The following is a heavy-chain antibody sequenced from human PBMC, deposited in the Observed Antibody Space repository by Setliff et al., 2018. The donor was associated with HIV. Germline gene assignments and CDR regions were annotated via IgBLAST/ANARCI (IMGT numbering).Heavy chain of an antibody. J-gene: IGHJ5*02. D-gene: IGHD3-10*01. Sequence: GESLKISCAGSGFNMAAYWIAWVRQMPGEGLEWMGIIYVGDSDVRYGPSFQGQVTISADKSISTAYLQWSSLKASDTAMYYCAISGSPDRRPTWGQGTLVTVSS. CDR2: IYVGDSDV. CDR3: AISGSPDRRPT. V-gene: IGHV5-51*01. CDR1: GFNMAAYW.